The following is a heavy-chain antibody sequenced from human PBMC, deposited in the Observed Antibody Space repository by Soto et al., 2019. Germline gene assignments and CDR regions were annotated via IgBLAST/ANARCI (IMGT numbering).Heavy chain of an antibody. V-gene: IGHV3-30*18. CDR2: ISYDGSNT. CDR1: GFTFGNYG. Sequence: QVQLVESGGGVVQPGRSLRLSCAASGFTFGNYGMHWVRQAPGKGLEWVAVISYDGSNTYYADSVKGRFAISRNNSNNTLYLQMNSLRPEDTAVYFCAKGGATILDYWGQGTLVTVSS. J-gene: IGHJ4*02. CDR3: AKGGATILDY. D-gene: IGHD1-26*01.